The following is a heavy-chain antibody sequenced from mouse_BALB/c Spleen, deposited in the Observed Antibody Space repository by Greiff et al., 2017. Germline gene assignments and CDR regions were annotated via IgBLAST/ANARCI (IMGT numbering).Heavy chain of an antibody. CDR2: ISNGGGST. CDR1: GFTFSSYT. CDR3: ARRGNGNYDY. D-gene: IGHD2-1*01. J-gene: IGHJ2*01. Sequence: EVQGVESGGGLVQPGGSLKLSCAASGFTFSSYTMSWVRQTPEKRLEWVAYISNGGGSTYYPDTVKGRFTISRDNAKNTLYLQMSSLKSEDTAMYYCARRGNGNYDYWGQGTTLTVSS. V-gene: IGHV5-12-2*01.